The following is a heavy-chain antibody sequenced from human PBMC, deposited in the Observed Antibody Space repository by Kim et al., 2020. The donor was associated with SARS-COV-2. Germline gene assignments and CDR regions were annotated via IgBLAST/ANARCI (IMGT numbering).Heavy chain of an antibody. CDR2: IYYSGST. V-gene: IGHV4-59*01. D-gene: IGHD2-2*01. Sequence: SETLSLTCTVSGGSISSYYWSWIRQPPGKGLEWIGYIYYSGSTNYNPSLKSRFTISVDTSKNKFSLKLSSVTAADTAVYYCARPVIGWSSTSCYDYYYG. CDR3: ARPVIGWSSTSCYDYYYG. CDR1: GGSISSYY. J-gene: IGHJ6*01.